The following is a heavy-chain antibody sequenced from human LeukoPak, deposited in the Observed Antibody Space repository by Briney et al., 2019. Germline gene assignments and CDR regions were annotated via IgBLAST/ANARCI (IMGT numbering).Heavy chain of an antibody. CDR3: ARRYCGGGSCYSSFDY. CDR1: GGSISSYY. V-gene: IGHV4-59*08. Sequence: SETLSLTCTVSGGSISSYYWSWIRQPPGKGLEWIGYIYYSGSNSYNPSLKSRVTMSVHTSKNQFSLSLSSVTAADTAVYYCARRYCGGGSCYSSFDYWGQGTLVTVSS. D-gene: IGHD2-15*01. CDR2: IYYSGSN. J-gene: IGHJ4*02.